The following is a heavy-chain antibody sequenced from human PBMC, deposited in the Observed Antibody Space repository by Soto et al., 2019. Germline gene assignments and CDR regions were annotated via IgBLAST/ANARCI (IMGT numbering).Heavy chain of an antibody. CDR2: ISSSGST. J-gene: IGHJ4*02. CDR3: ARALAEGSGYTDY. CDR1: GGSISTYF. D-gene: IGHD5-12*01. Sequence: SETLSLTCSVSGGSISTYFRSWIRQSGGKRLEWIGRISSSGSTTYNPSLKSRVTMSIDTSKSQFSLKLTSVTAADTAIYYCARALAEGSGYTDYWGQGTLVTVSS. V-gene: IGHV4-4*07.